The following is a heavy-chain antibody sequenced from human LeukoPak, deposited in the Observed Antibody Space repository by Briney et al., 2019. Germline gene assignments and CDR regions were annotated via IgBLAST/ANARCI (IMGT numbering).Heavy chain of an antibody. D-gene: IGHD3-10*01. J-gene: IGHJ4*02. CDR2: ISGSGGST. CDR3: ARDLMVRETYFDY. V-gene: IGHV3-23*01. Sequence: GGSLRLSCAASGFTFAGYAMTWVRQAPGKGLEWVSLISGSGGSTYYADVVKGRFTISRDNSKNALYLRMNSLRAEDTALYYCARDLMVRETYFDYWGQGTLVTVSS. CDR1: GFTFAGYA.